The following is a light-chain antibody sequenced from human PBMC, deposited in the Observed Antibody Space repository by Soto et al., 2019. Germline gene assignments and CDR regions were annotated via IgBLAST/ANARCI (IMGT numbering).Light chain of an antibody. J-gene: IGLJ3*02. CDR1: TGTVTSGHY. Sequence: QAVVTQEPSLTVSPGGAVTLTCASSTGTVTSGHYPMWFQQKPGQAPRAIIYGTTNKHSGTPARFSGSLLGGKAALTLSDVQPEDEAEYYCLLFRGGARPGVFGGGTKVTVL. CDR3: LLFRGGARPGV. CDR2: GTT. V-gene: IGLV7-43*01.